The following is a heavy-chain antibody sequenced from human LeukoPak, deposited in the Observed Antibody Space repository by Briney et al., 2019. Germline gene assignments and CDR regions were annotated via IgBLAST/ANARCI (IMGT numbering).Heavy chain of an antibody. J-gene: IGHJ3*02. CDR2: INSVGSST. CDR1: GFTFSSFW. Sequence: GGSLRLSCAASGFTFSSFWMHWVRQAPGKGLVWVSRINSVGSSTSCADSVKGRFTISRDNAKNTLYLQMNSLRAEDTAVYYCARDPLKRAFDIWGQGTMVTVSS. V-gene: IGHV3-74*01. CDR3: ARDPLKRAFDI.